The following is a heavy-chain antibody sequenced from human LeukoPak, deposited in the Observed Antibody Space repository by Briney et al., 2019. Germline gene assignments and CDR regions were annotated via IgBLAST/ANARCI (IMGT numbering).Heavy chain of an antibody. CDR3: AKGTTALDYGDYESVLNYFDY. CDR1: GFTFSSYA. Sequence: GGSLRLSCAASGFTFSSYAMSWVRQAPGKGLEWVSAISDSGGSTYYADSVKGRFTISRDNSKNTLYLQMNSMRAEDTAVYYCAKGTTALDYGDYESVLNYFDYWGQGTLVTVSS. CDR2: ISDSGGST. D-gene: IGHD4-17*01. V-gene: IGHV3-23*01. J-gene: IGHJ4*02.